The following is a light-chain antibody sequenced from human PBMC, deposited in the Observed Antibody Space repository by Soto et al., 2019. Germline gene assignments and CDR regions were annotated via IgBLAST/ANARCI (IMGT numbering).Light chain of an antibody. CDR2: GAS. CDR3: QQYNNCPPLT. CDR1: QSVSSN. Sequence: EMVMTQSPATLSVSPGERATLSSRASQSVSSNLAWYQQKPGQAPRLLIYGASTRATGIPARFSGSGSGTEFTLTISSLQPEDFAVYYCQQYNNCPPLTFGGGTKVEIK. V-gene: IGKV3-15*01. J-gene: IGKJ4*01.